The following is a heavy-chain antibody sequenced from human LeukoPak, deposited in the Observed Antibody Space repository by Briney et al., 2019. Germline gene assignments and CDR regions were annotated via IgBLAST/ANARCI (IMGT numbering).Heavy chain of an antibody. CDR2: ITASGTAI. CDR3: AREGGSYPHNWFDP. CDR1: GFTFSSYS. V-gene: IGHV3-48*02. J-gene: IGHJ5*02. D-gene: IGHD1-26*01. Sequence: PGGSLRLSCAASGFTFSSYSMNWVRQAPGKGLEWVSHITASGTAIFYADSVKGRFTISRDNAKNSLYLQMNSLRDEDTAVYYCAREGGSYPHNWFDPWGQGTLVTVSS.